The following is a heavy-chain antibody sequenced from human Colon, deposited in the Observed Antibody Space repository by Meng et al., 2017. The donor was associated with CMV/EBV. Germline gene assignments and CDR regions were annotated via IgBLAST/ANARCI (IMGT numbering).Heavy chain of an antibody. CDR3: ARGLLL. J-gene: IGHJ4*02. V-gene: IGHV1-8*01. Sequence: QVQPVQPGAESKKPGASVKVSCEASGYTFTRYDINWVRQAAGQGLEWMGWMNPLSGKTAFAQKFQGRVTMTRNTSINVAYMELSSLTSDDTALYYCARGLLLWGQGTLVTDSS. CDR1: GYTFTRYD. D-gene: IGHD3-10*01. CDR2: MNPLSGKT.